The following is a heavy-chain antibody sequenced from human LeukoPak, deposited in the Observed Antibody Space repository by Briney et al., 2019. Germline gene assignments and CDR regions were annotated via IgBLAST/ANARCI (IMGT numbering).Heavy chain of an antibody. D-gene: IGHD1-26*01. V-gene: IGHV3-30*02. J-gene: IGHJ6*03. CDR2: IRYDGSNK. CDR3: ARNKWELRNYYYYYMDV. Sequence: PGGSLRLSCAASGFTFSSYGMHWVRQAPGQGLEWVAFIRYDGSNKYYADSVKGRFTISRDNSKNTLYLQMNSLRAEDTAVYYCARNKWELRNYYYYYMDVWGKGTTVTVSS. CDR1: GFTFSSYG.